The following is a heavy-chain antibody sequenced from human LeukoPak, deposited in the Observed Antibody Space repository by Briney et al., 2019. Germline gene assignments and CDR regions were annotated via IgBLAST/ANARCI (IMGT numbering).Heavy chain of an antibody. V-gene: IGHV4-39*01. D-gene: IGHD6-19*01. Sequence: KPSETLSLTCTVSGGSIRRSSYYWGRTRQPPGKGLEWIGSIYYTGSTYYNPALKSRVTMSIDTSKNQFSLKLSSVTAADTAVYYCARRVNSGWYDYWGQGTLVTVSS. CDR3: ARRVNSGWYDY. CDR2: IYYTGST. J-gene: IGHJ4*02. CDR1: GGSIRRSSYY.